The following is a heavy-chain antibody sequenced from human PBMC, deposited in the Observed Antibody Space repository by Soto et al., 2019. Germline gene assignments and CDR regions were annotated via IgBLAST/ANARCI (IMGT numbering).Heavy chain of an antibody. CDR3: ARVYRITMIVVGPLGY. V-gene: IGHV1-46*01. Sequence: GPSVKVSCKASGYTFTRYYMHWVRQAPGQGLEWMGIINPSGGSTSYAQKFQGRVTMTRDTSTSTVYMELSSLRSEDTAVYYCARVYRITMIVVGPLGYWGQGTLVTVSS. CDR2: INPSGGST. D-gene: IGHD3-22*01. CDR1: GYTFTRYY. J-gene: IGHJ4*02.